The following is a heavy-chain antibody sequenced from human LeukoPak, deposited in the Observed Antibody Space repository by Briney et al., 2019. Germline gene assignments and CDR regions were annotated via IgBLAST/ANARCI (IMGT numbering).Heavy chain of an antibody. CDR2: INHSGST. CDR1: GGSFSGYY. CDR3: ARAYYYDSSGYSEYYFDY. D-gene: IGHD3-22*01. J-gene: IGHJ4*02. Sequence: PSETLSLTCAVYGGSFSGYYWSWIRQPPGKGLEWIGEINHSGSTNYNPSLKSRVTISVDTSKNQFSLKLSSVTAADTAVYYCARAYYYDSSGYSEYYFDYWGQGTLVTASS. V-gene: IGHV4-34*01.